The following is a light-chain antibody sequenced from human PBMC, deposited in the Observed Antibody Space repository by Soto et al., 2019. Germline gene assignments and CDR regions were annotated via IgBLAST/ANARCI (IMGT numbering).Light chain of an antibody. CDR1: SSDVGSYNL. CDR3: SSFTSYTTGV. CDR2: EVS. V-gene: IGLV2-14*02. Sequence: QSALTQPASVSGSPGQSITISCTGTSSDVGSYNLVSWYQQYPGKAPKLMIYEVSKWPSGVSNRFSGSKSGNTASLTISGLQAEDEADYYCSSFTSYTTGVFGGGTKVTVL. J-gene: IGLJ3*02.